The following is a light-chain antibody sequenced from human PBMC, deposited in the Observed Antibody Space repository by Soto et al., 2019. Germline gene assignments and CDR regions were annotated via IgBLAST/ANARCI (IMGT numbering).Light chain of an antibody. J-gene: IGKJ3*01. Sequence: DIQMTQSPSTLSASVGDKVTITCRACQIVSIRLAWYQQKPGKAPKLLIYDASSLQTGVLSRFSGSGFGAEFTFTISSLQPDDFATYYCQQYQSYSETFGHGTKVDIK. CDR2: DAS. CDR1: QIVSIR. V-gene: IGKV1-5*01. CDR3: QQYQSYSET.